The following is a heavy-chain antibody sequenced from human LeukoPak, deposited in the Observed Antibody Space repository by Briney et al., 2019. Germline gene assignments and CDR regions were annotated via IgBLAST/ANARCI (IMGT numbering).Heavy chain of an antibody. CDR1: GYTFTSYG. D-gene: IGHD2-2*01. CDR3: ARANFLYCSSTTCLFDY. Sequence: GASVKVSCKASGYTFTSYGISWVRQAPGQGLEWMGWINPNSGDTNYAQKFQGRVTMTRDTSISTAHMEMSRLRSDDTAVYYCARANFLYCSSTTCLFDYWGQGTLVTVSS. J-gene: IGHJ4*02. CDR2: INPNSGDT. V-gene: IGHV1-2*02.